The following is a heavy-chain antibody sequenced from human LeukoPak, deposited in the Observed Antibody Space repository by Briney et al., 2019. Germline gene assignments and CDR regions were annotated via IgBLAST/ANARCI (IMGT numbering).Heavy chain of an antibody. CDR3: ARDGIAAAGPPEYFQH. V-gene: IGHV3-53*01. J-gene: IGHJ1*01. D-gene: IGHD6-13*01. Sequence: GGSLRLSCAASGFTISSNYMTWVRQAPGKGLEWVSVIYSGGSTYYADSVKGRFTISRDNSKNTLYLQTNSLRAEDTAVYYCARDGIAAAGPPEYFQHWGQGTLVTVSS. CDR1: GFTISSNY. CDR2: IYSGGST.